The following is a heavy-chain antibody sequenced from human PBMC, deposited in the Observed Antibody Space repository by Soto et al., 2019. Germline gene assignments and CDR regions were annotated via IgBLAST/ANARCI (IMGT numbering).Heavy chain of an antibody. V-gene: IGHV3-74*01. Sequence: PGGSLRLSCVASGVTFRSYAMSWVRQAPGKGLVWVSRVHSGGTTTTYADSVKGRFTISRDNARNTVSLQMSSLRAEDTAIYYCARGDRGGFDLWGHGTMVTVSS. J-gene: IGHJ3*01. CDR3: ARGDRGGFDL. CDR2: VHSGGTTT. D-gene: IGHD3-10*01. CDR1: GVTFRSYA.